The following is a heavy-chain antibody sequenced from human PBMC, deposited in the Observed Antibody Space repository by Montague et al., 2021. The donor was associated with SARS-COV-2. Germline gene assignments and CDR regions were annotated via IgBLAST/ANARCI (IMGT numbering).Heavy chain of an antibody. Sequence: SETLSLTCTVSGDSISSYYWSWIRQSPGKGLEWIGYIYYSGSTNYNPSLKSRVTISVDTSKNQFSLKLRSVTAADTAVYYCARGQLWCDYWGQGTLVTVSA. CDR1: GDSISSYY. J-gene: IGHJ4*02. D-gene: IGHD4/OR15-4a*01. CDR3: ARGQLWCDY. CDR2: IYYSGST. V-gene: IGHV4-59*08.